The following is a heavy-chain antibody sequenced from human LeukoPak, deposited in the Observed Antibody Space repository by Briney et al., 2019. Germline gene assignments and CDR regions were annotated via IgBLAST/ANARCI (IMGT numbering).Heavy chain of an antibody. CDR3: ARQRKGALGY. Sequence: PSETLSLTCTVSGGSISSSSYFWGWVRQPPGKGLEWIGSIYYSGSTYYNPSLKSRVTISVDTSKNQFSLKLSSVTAADTAVYYWARQRKGALGYWGQGTLVTVSS. CDR1: GGSISSSSYF. CDR2: IYYSGST. D-gene: IGHD1-26*01. J-gene: IGHJ4*02. V-gene: IGHV4-39*01.